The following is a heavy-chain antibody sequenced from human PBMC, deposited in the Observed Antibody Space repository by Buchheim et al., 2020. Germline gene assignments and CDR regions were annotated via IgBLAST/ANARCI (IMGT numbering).Heavy chain of an antibody. CDR3: AKIITMVRGGSFDY. Sequence: QVQLVESGGGVVQPGRSLRLSCAASGFTFSSYGMHWVRQAPGKGLEWVAVISYDGSNKDYADSVKGRFTISRDNSKNTLYLQMNSLRAEDTAVYYCAKIITMVRGGSFDYWGQGTL. V-gene: IGHV3-30*18. CDR2: ISYDGSNK. D-gene: IGHD3-10*01. J-gene: IGHJ4*02. CDR1: GFTFSSYG.